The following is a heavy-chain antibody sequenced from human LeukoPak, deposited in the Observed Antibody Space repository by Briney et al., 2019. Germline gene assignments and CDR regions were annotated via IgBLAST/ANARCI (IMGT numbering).Heavy chain of an antibody. CDR3: AKMALGYCSSTSCPLLDY. Sequence: PGGSLRLSCAASGFTFSSYEMNWVRQAPGKGLEWVSYISSSDRTTFYADSVKGRFTISRDNSKNTLYLQMNSLRAEDTAVYYCAKMALGYCSSTSCPLLDYWGQGTLVTVSS. V-gene: IGHV3-48*03. CDR1: GFTFSSYE. CDR2: ISSSDRTT. J-gene: IGHJ4*02. D-gene: IGHD2-2*01.